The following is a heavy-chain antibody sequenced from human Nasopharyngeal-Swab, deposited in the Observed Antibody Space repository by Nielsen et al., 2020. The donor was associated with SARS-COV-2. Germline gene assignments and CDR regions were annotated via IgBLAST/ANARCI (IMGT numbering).Heavy chain of an antibody. Sequence: GGSLRLSCEGSGSSFSNYWISWVRQVPGKGLEWMGKVDPSDSYTDCSPSLRGHVTISVDRSISTAYLQWSSLKASDTAMYYCARQYQNYFGSGDYHGAFDIWGQGTMVTVSS. CDR3: ARQYQNYFGSGDYHGAFDI. D-gene: IGHD3-10*01. CDR1: GSSFSNYW. CDR2: VDPSDSYT. V-gene: IGHV5-10-1*01. J-gene: IGHJ3*02.